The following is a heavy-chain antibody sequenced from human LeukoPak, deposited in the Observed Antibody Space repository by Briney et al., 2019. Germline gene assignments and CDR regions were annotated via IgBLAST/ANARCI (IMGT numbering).Heavy chain of an antibody. J-gene: IGHJ4*02. D-gene: IGHD1-26*01. Sequence: PSQTLSLTCTVSGGYINSGNYYWNWIRHPAGKGLEWIGRIYISGPINYNPSLKRRATISGHTSQKQLSLKLPSATAADTSVYSCAAGGVGARPDWGQGTLVIVSS. V-gene: IGHV4-61*02. CDR1: GGYINSGNYY. CDR2: IYISGPI. CDR3: AAGGVGARPD.